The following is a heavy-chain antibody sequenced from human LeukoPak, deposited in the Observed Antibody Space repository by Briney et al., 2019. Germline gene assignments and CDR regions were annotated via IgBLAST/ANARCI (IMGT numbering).Heavy chain of an antibody. CDR2: ISYDGSNK. CDR3: AGDADSSSSTGYFDY. CDR1: GFTFGDYA. D-gene: IGHD6-6*01. V-gene: IGHV3-30-3*01. J-gene: IGHJ4*02. Sequence: PGGSLRLSCTASGFTFGDYAMHWVRQAPGKGLEWVAVISYDGSNKYYADSVKGRFTISRDNSKNTLYLQMNSLRAEDTAVYYCAGDADSSSSTGYFDYWGQGTLVTVSS.